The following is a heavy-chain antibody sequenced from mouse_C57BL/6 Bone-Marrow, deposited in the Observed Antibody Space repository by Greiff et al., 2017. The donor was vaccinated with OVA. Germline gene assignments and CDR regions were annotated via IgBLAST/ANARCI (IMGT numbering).Heavy chain of an antibody. D-gene: IGHD4-1*01. CDR3: TRDLTGPSMDY. Sequence: EVNLVESGEGLVKPGGSLKLSCAASGFTFSSYAMSWVRQTPEKRLEWVAYISSGGDYIYYADTVKGRFTISRDNARNTLYLQMSSLKSEDTAMYYCTRDLTGPSMDYWGQGTSVTVSS. CDR2: ISSGGDYI. V-gene: IGHV5-9-1*02. J-gene: IGHJ4*01. CDR1: GFTFSSYA.